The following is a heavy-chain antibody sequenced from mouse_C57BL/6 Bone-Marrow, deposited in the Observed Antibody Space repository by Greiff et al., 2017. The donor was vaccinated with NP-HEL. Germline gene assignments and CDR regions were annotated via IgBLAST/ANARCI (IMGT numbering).Heavy chain of an antibody. V-gene: IGHV1-82*01. CDR2: IYPGDGDA. CDR1: GYPFSCSW. D-gene: IGHD1-1*01. CDR3: AKGGYGSSWDWYFDG. J-gene: IGHJ1*03. Sequence: VQLQQSGPELVKPGASVKISCKASGYPFSCSWMNWVKQRPGKGLEWIGRIYPGDGDANYNAKFKGKATLTAVKSSSTAYMELSSLTSGDSAVYFGAKGGYGSSWDWYFDGWGTGTTVTVAS.